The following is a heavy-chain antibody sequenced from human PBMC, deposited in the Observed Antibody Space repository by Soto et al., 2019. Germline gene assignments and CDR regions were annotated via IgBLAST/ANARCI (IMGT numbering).Heavy chain of an antibody. CDR1: GGSISSSSYY. CDR3: ARRGGATIMDY. V-gene: IGHV4-39*01. J-gene: IGHJ4*02. Sequence: QLQLQESGPGLVKPSETLSLTCTVSGGSISSSSYYWDWIRQPPGKGLEWIGSIYYSGSTYYNPSLKSRVTISVDTSKQQFSLKLSSVTAADTAVYYCARRGGATIMDYWGQGTLVTVSS. CDR2: IYYSGST. D-gene: IGHD5-12*01.